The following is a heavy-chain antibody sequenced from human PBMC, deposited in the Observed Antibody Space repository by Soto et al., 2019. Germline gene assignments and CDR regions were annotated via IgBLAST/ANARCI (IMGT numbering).Heavy chain of an antibody. D-gene: IGHD5-18*01. CDR1: GFTFSSYA. CDR3: AKDGLGAYTYGSYYFDY. V-gene: IGHV3-23*01. Sequence: EVQLLESGGGLVQPGGSLRLSCAASGFTFSSYAMSWVRQAPGKGLEWVSTISSSGGSTYYADSVKGRFTISRDNSKNTLYLQMNSPRAEDTAVYYCAKDGLGAYTYGSYYFDYWGQGTLVTVSS. J-gene: IGHJ4*02. CDR2: ISSSGGST.